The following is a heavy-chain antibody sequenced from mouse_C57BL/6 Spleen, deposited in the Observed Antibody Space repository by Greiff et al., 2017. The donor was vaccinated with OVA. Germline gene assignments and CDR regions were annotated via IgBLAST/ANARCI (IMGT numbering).Heavy chain of an antibody. CDR3: ARGDYGSRYVRYFDV. Sequence: QVQLQQPGAELVMPGASVKLSCKASGYTFTSYWMHWVKQRPGQGLEWIGEIDPSDSYTNYNQKFKGKSTLTVDKSSSTAYMQLSSLTSEDSAVYYCARGDYGSRYVRYFDVWGTGTTVTVSS. CDR1: GYTFTSYW. J-gene: IGHJ1*03. CDR2: IDPSDSYT. V-gene: IGHV1-69*01. D-gene: IGHD1-1*01.